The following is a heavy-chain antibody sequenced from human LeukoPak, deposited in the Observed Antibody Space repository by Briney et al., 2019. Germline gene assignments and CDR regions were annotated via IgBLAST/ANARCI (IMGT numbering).Heavy chain of an antibody. V-gene: IGHV3-23*01. CDR3: ARGGYYDSSGPSDY. J-gene: IGHJ4*02. D-gene: IGHD3-22*01. CDR2: ISGSGGST. CDR1: GFTFSSYA. Sequence: GGSLRLSCAASGFTFSSYAMSWVRQAPGKGLEWVSAISGSGGSTYYADSVKGRFTISRDNSKNTLYLQMNSLRSDDTAVYYCARGGYYDSSGPSDYWGQGTLVTVSS.